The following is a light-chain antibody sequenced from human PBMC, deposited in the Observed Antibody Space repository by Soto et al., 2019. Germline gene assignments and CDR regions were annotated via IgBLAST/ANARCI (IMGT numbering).Light chain of an antibody. CDR3: QTWGTGIQV. J-gene: IGLJ2*01. CDR2: LNSAGSH. Sequence: QSVLTQSPSASASLGASVKLTCTLSSGHSSYAIAWHQQHPEKGPRYLMKLNSAGSHSKGDGIPDRFSGSSSGAERYLTISSLQSEEEADYYCQTWGTGIQVFGGGTKVTVL. CDR1: SGHSSYA. V-gene: IGLV4-69*01.